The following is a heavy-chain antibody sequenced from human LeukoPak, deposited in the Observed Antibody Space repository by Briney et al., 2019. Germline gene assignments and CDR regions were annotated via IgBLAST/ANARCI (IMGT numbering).Heavy chain of an antibody. D-gene: IGHD4-23*01. CDR3: ARDRSTVVTLLDH. CDR2: INPNSGGT. CDR1: GYTFTGYY. J-gene: IGHJ4*02. V-gene: IGHV1-2*02. Sequence: ASVKVSCKASGYTFTGYYMHWVRQAPGQGLEWMGWINPNSGGTNYAQKFQGRVTMTRDTSISTAYMELSRLRSDDTAVYYCARDRSTVVTLLDHWGQGTLVTVSS.